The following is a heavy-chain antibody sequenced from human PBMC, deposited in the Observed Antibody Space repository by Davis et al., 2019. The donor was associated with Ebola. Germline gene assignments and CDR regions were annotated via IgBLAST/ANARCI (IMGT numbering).Heavy chain of an antibody. CDR3: ARDLSWYHAFDV. J-gene: IGHJ3*01. D-gene: IGHD6-13*01. CDR1: GFTFSTYW. V-gene: IGHV3-7*03. Sequence: GESLKISCAASGFTFSTYWMSWVRQAPGKGLEWVANIHQGGREKYYVDSVKGRFTISRDNAKNSLYLQMNSLRAEDTAVYYCARDLSWYHAFDVWGQGTMVTVSS. CDR2: IHQGGREK.